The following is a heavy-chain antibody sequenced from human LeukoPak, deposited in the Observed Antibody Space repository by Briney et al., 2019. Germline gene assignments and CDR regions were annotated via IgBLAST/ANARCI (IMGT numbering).Heavy chain of an antibody. V-gene: IGHV1-24*01. CDR2: LDRETDET. J-gene: IGHJ4*02. Sequence: ASVKASCKVSGFVLTEVSVHWVRQAPGKGLEWMASLDRETDETIYAQNFQGRVTMTEDTSTDTAYMEVRRLTSEDTALYFCITDHYNNHGNFDFWGQGTLLNVAS. CDR1: GFVLTEVS. D-gene: IGHD4-11*01. CDR3: ITDHYNNHGNFDF.